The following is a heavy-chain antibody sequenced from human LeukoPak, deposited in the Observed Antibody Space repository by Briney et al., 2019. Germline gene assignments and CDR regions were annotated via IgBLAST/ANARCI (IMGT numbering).Heavy chain of an antibody. CDR3: AKDPYTAMAPYYFDY. CDR1: GFTFSSYG. CDR2: ISGSGGST. J-gene: IGHJ4*02. Sequence: GGSLRLSCAASGFTFSSYGMHWVRQAPGKGLEWVSAISGSGGSTYYADSVKGRFTISRDNSKNTLYLQMNSLRAEDTAVYYCAKDPYTAMAPYYFDYWGQGTLVTVSS. D-gene: IGHD5-18*01. V-gene: IGHV3-23*01.